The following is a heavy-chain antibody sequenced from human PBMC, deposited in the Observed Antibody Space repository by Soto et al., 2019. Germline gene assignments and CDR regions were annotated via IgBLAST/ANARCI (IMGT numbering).Heavy chain of an antibody. CDR3: ATLPLSYGLSRAFDY. D-gene: IGHD5-18*01. V-gene: IGHV1-24*01. Sequence: ASVKVSCKVSGYTLTELSMHWVRQAPGKGLEWMGGFDPEDGETIYAQKFQGRVTMTEDTSTDTAYMELSSLRSEDTAVYYCATLPLSYGLSRAFDYWGQGALVTVS. CDR2: FDPEDGET. J-gene: IGHJ4*02. CDR1: GYTLTELS.